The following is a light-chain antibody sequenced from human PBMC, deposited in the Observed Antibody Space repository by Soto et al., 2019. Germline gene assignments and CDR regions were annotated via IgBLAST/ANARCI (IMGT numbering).Light chain of an antibody. Sequence: QSALTQPASVSGSPGQSITISCTGTRSDIGAYNFFSWYQQHPGKAPKLMLYDVNIRPSGVSNRFSGSKSGNTASLTISGLQAEDEADYYCTSWTTSTTMIFGGGTKLTVL. V-gene: IGLV2-14*03. CDR3: TSWTTSTTMI. CDR1: RSDIGAYNF. J-gene: IGLJ2*01. CDR2: DVN.